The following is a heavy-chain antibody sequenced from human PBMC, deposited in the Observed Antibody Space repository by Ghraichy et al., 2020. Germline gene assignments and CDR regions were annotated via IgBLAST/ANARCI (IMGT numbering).Heavy chain of an antibody. Sequence: SQTLSLTCTVSGGSISSSSYYWGWIRQPPGKGLEWIRSIYYSGSTYYNPSLKSRVTISVDTSKNQFSLKLSSVTAADTAVYYCARRSGGEYYYYGMDVWGQGTTVTVSS. V-gene: IGHV4-39*01. J-gene: IGHJ6*02. CDR3: ARRSGGEYYYYGMDV. D-gene: IGHD3-16*01. CDR2: IYYSGST. CDR1: GGSISSSSYY.